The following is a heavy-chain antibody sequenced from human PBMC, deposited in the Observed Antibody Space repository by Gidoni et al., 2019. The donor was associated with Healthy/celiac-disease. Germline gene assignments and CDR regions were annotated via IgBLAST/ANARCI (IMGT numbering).Heavy chain of an antibody. D-gene: IGHD1-26*01. V-gene: IGHV1-46*01. CDR1: GYIVTSYY. CDR3: ARELAPGGSHWPGY. CDR2: INPSGGST. Sequence: QVLLVQSGAEVKKSGVLVKVSCKASGYIVTSYYMHWVRQAPGQGLELMGIINPSGGSTSYAKQFHWRVTITRDTSTITVYMELSSLRSEDTAVYYCARELAPGGSHWPGYCGQGTLVTVSS. J-gene: IGHJ4*02.